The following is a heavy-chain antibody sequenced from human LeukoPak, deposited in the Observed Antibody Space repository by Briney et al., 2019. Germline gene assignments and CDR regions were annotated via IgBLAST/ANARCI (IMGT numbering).Heavy chain of an antibody. CDR3: ARESTDSSGYTEAFDI. V-gene: IGHV1-2*02. CDR1: GYTFTGYY. J-gene: IGHJ3*02. D-gene: IGHD3-22*01. Sequence: GASVKVSRKASGYTFTGYYMHWVRQAPGQGLEWMGWINPNSGGTNYAQKFQGRVTMTRDTSISTAYMELSRLRSDDRAVYYCARESTDSSGYTEAFDIWGQGTMVTVSS. CDR2: INPNSGGT.